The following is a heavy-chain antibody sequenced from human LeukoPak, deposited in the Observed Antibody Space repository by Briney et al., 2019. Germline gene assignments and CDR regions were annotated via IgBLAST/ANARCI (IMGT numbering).Heavy chain of an antibody. CDR3: AREISPLRYCSGGSCYSPFDY. CDR2: ISAYNDNT. D-gene: IGHD2-15*01. J-gene: IGHJ4*02. CDR1: GYTFTSYG. V-gene: IGHV1-18*01. Sequence: ASVKVSCKASGYTFTSYGISWVRQAPGQGLEWMGWISAYNDNTNYAQKLQGRVTMTTDTSTSTAYMELRSLRSDDTAVYYCAREISPLRYCSGGSCYSPFDYWGQGTLVTVSS.